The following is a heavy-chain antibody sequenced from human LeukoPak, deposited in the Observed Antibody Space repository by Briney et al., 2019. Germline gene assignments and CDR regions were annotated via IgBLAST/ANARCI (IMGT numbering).Heavy chain of an antibody. CDR1: GYTFTGYY. CDR3: ARGLSPHYYDSSGKLNAFDI. V-gene: IGHV1-2*02. J-gene: IGHJ3*02. D-gene: IGHD3-22*01. Sequence: GASVKVSCKASGYTFTGYYMHWVRQAPGQGLEWMGWINPNSGGTNYAQKFQGRVTMTRDTSISTAYMELSRLRSDDTAVYYCARGLSPHYYDSSGKLNAFDIWGQGTMVTVYS. CDR2: INPNSGGT.